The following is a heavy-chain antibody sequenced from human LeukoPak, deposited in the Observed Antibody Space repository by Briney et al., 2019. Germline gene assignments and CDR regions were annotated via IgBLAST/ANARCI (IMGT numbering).Heavy chain of an antibody. CDR1: GGSISSSSYY. CDR2: IYYSGST. J-gene: IGHJ5*02. V-gene: IGHV4-39*07. D-gene: IGHD4-11*01. CDR3: ARRLDVDYSNYWFDP. Sequence: SETLSLTCTVSGGSISSSSYYWGWIRQPPGKGLEWIGSIYYSGSTYYNPSLKSRVTISVDTSKNQFSLKLSSVTAADTAVYYCARRLDVDYSNYWFDPWGQGTLVTVSS.